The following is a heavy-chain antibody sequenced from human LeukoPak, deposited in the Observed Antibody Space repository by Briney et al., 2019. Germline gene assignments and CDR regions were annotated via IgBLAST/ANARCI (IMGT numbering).Heavy chain of an antibody. CDR1: GFTFSSYG. CDR2: ISYDGSNK. Sequence: GGSLRLSCAASGFTFSSYGMHWVRQAPGKGLEWVAVISYDGSNKYYADSVKGRFTISRDNSKNTLYLQMNSLRAEDTAVYYCARVLRYCTNGVCYYDYYYGMDVWGQGNTVNVSS. J-gene: IGHJ6*02. D-gene: IGHD2-8*01. CDR3: ARVLRYCTNGVCYYDYYYGMDV. V-gene: IGHV3-30*03.